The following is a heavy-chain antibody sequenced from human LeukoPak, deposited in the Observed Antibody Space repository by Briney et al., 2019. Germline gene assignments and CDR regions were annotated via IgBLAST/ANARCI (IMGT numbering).Heavy chain of an antibody. CDR2: IKQDESEK. CDR1: GFTFSSFS. Sequence: QAGGSLRLSCAASGFTFSSFSMNWVRQAPGKGLEWVANIKQDESEKYYVDSVKGRFTISRDNAKNSLYLQMNSLRAEDTAVYYCARGSAVTANNFDFWGQGTLVTVSS. J-gene: IGHJ4*02. CDR3: ARGSAVTANNFDF. V-gene: IGHV3-7*01. D-gene: IGHD4-11*01.